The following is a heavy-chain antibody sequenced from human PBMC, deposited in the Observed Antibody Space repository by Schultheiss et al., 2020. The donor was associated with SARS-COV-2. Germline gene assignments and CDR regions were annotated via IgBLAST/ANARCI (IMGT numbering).Heavy chain of an antibody. Sequence: SETLSLTCTVSGGSISSYYWSWIRQPPGKGLEWIGYIYYSGSTNYNPSLKSRVTISVDTSKNQFSLKLSSVTAADTAVYYCASSSGSSWFYYYYYGMDVWGQGTTVTVAS. CDR1: GGSISSYY. D-gene: IGHD6-13*01. CDR2: IYYSGST. J-gene: IGHJ6*02. V-gene: IGHV4-59*08. CDR3: ASSSGSSWFYYYYYGMDV.